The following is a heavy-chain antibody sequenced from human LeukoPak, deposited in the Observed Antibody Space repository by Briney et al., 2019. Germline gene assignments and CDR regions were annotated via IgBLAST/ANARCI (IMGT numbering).Heavy chain of an antibody. CDR3: ASSYCSGGSCYEEGERYYYYYYGMDV. V-gene: IGHV3-66*01. J-gene: IGHJ6*02. CDR1: GFTVSSNY. Sequence: GGSLRLSCAASGFTVSSNYMSWVRQAPGKGLEWVSVIYSGGSTYYADSVKGRFTISRDNSKNTLYLQMNSLRAEDTAVYYCASSYCSGGSCYEEGERYYYYYYGMDVWGQGTTVTVSS. CDR2: IYSGGST. D-gene: IGHD2-15*01.